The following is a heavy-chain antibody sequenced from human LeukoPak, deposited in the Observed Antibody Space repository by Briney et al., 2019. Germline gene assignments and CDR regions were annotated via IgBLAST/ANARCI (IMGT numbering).Heavy chain of an antibody. Sequence: GGSLRLSCAASGFTFSIYAMAWVRQAPGKGLEWDSTFFSDTGKTDYADSVKGRFTISIDISKNVLYLQMNNLRVEDTAVYYCAKRGAGSGGLHHWGQGTLVPVSS. D-gene: IGHD6-19*01. J-gene: IGHJ5*02. V-gene: IGHV3-23*05. CDR2: FFSDTGKT. CDR3: AKRGAGSGGLHH. CDR1: GFTFSIYA.